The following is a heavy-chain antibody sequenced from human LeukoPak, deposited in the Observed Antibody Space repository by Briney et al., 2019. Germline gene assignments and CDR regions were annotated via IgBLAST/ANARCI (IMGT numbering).Heavy chain of an antibody. D-gene: IGHD3-10*01. CDR3: AREGLLWFGELGGYYFDY. V-gene: IGHV3-20*01. CDR2: INWNGGST. CDR1: GFTFDDYG. Sequence: AGGSLRLSCAASGFTFDDYGMSWVRQAPGKGLEWVSGINWNGGSTGYADSVKGRFTISRDNAKNSLYLQMNSLRAEDTALYHCAREGLLWFGELGGYYFDYWGQGTLVTVSS. J-gene: IGHJ4*02.